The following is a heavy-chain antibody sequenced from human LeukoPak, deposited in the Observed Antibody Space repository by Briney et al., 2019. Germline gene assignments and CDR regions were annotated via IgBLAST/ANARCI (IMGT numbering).Heavy chain of an antibody. CDR3: VKDAYNRGPYFDY. CDR1: GFTSRNYE. V-gene: IGHV3-64D*06. J-gene: IGHJ4*02. CDR2: ISSNGDYT. D-gene: IGHD1-14*01. Sequence: PGGSLRLSCAASGFTSRNYEMNWVRQAPGKGLESVSAISSNGDYTYYADSVKGRFTISRDSSKNTLYLQMSSLRTEDTAVYYCVKDAYNRGPYFDYWGQGTLVTVSS.